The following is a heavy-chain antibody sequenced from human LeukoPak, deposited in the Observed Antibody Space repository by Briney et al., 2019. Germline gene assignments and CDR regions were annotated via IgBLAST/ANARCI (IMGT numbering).Heavy chain of an antibody. V-gene: IGHV4-31*03. CDR1: GGSINSGVYY. CDR2: IFYSGST. CDR3: AREYSDILTGYYLFDS. D-gene: IGHD3-9*01. J-gene: IGHJ4*02. Sequence: SETLSLTCTVSGGSINSGVYYWSWIRQYPRKGLEWIGSIFYSGSTYYNPSLKSRFTISVDTSKNQFSLKLSSVTAADTAVYYCAREYSDILTGYYLFDSWGQGTLVTVSS.